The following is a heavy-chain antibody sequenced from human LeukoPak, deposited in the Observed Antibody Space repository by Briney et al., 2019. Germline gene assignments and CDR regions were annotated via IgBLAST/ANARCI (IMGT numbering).Heavy chain of an antibody. Sequence: GGSLRLSCVASGFTFSRHGMNWVRQAPGKGLEWVSGISPSGDIKYYVDSVKGRFTVSRDNSKNTLYLQINSLRDEDTAVYYCAKGMGYASGSSYSYYYYMDVWGKGTTVTISS. J-gene: IGHJ6*03. CDR1: GFTFSRHG. V-gene: IGHV3-23*01. D-gene: IGHD3-10*01. CDR3: AKGMGYASGSSYSYYYYMDV. CDR2: ISPSGDIK.